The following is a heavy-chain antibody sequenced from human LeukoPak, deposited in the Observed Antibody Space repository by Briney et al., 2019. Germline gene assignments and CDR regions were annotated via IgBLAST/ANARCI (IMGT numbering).Heavy chain of an antibody. D-gene: IGHD3-22*01. CDR2: IYYTGST. Sequence: SETLSPTCTVSGGSISSGSCYWGWIRQPPGKGLEWIGTIYYTGSTYYNSSLTSRVTISLDTSKNQFSLKLSSVTAADTAVYYCARLGIYHDSSGVASHAFNIWGQGTMVTVSS. CDR3: ARLGIYHDSSGVASHAFNI. CDR1: GGSISSGSCY. V-gene: IGHV4-39*07. J-gene: IGHJ3*02.